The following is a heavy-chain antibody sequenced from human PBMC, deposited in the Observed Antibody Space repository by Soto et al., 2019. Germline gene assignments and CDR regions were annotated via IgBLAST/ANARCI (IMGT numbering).Heavy chain of an antibody. Sequence: GGSLRLSCTASGFTFGDYAMSWVRQAPGKGLEWVGFIRSKAYGGTTEYAASVKGRFTISRDDSKSIAYLQMNSLKTEDTAVYYCTRENSSGWYEIRYYYYGMDVWGHGTTVTVS. CDR1: GFTFGDYA. CDR2: IRSKAYGGTT. D-gene: IGHD6-19*01. J-gene: IGHJ6*02. V-gene: IGHV3-49*04. CDR3: TRENSSGWYEIRYYYYGMDV.